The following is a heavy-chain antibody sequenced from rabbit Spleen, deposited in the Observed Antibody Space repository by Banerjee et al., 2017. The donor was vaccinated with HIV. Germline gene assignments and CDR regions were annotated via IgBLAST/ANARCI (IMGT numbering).Heavy chain of an antibody. J-gene: IGHJ6*01. V-gene: IGHV1S40*01. Sequence: QSLEESGGGLVKPGASLTLTCTVSGFDFSRGYDMCWVRQAPGKGLEWIACFYTSSNGLTWYASWAKGRFTISKTSSTTVTLQMTSLTVADTATYFCARDPYTGSSDYASYYGMDLWGQGTLVTVS. CDR2: FYTSSNGLT. D-gene: IGHD1-1*01. CDR3: ARDPYTGSSDYASYYGMDL. CDR1: GFDFSRGYD.